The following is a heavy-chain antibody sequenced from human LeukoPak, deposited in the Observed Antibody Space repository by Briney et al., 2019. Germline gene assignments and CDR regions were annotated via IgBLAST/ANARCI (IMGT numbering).Heavy chain of an antibody. CDR2: IMFDGANK. Sequence: AGGSLRLSCAASGFTFSSYAMHWVRQAPGKGLEWVAVIMFDGANKYYADSVKGRFTTSRDTSKNTLYLQMNSLRAEDTAVYYCAKDSSGTLFWFDPWGQGTLVTVSS. CDR3: AKDSSGTLFWFDP. D-gene: IGHD6-13*01. CDR1: GFTFSSYA. V-gene: IGHV3-33*06. J-gene: IGHJ5*02.